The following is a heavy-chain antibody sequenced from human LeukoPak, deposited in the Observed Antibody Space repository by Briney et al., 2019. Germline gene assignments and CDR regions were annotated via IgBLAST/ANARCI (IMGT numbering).Heavy chain of an antibody. CDR1: GGSFSGYY. D-gene: IGHD3-22*01. CDR2: IYYSGST. J-gene: IGHJ4*02. Sequence: TETLSLTCAVYGGSFSGYYWGWIRQLPGKGLEWIGSIYYSGSTYYNPSLKSRVTISVDTSKNQFSLKLSSVTAADTAVYYCARVIGVRYYYDSSGYYFDYWGQGTLVTVSS. V-gene: IGHV4-34*01. CDR3: ARVIGVRYYYDSSGYYFDY.